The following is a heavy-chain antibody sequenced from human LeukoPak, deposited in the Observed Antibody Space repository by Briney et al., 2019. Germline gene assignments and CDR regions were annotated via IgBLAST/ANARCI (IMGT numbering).Heavy chain of an antibody. V-gene: IGHV3-23*01. Sequence: GGSLRLSCAASGLTFSNYAMNWVRQASGRGLEWVSGITDSGRKTYYADSVKGRFSISRDNSKNTVYLQMSDLRAEDTAVYYCATWGSGMSVQWGQGTLVTVSS. CDR1: GLTFSNYA. D-gene: IGHD3-16*01. CDR2: ITDSGRKT. CDR3: ATWGSGMSVQ. J-gene: IGHJ4*02.